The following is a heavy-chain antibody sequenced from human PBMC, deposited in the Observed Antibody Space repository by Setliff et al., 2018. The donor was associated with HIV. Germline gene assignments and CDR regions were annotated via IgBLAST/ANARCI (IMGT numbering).Heavy chain of an antibody. V-gene: IGHV4-61*09. D-gene: IGHD2-15*01. CDR3: ARASSRLNCSGGSCYRAPYAFDI. CDR1: GGSISSGSYY. J-gene: IGHJ3*02. CDR2: IYTSGST. Sequence: SETLSLTCTVSGGSISSGSYYWSWIRQPAGKGLEWIGHIYTSGSTNYDPSLKSRVTISVDTSKNQFSLKLSSVTAADTAVYYCARASSRLNCSGGSCYRAPYAFDIWGQGTMVTVS.